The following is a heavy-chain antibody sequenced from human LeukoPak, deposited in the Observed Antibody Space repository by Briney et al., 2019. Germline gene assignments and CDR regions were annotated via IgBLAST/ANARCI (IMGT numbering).Heavy chain of an antibody. Sequence: GGSLRLSCVASGFAVGSNYMSWVRQAPGKGLEWVSLIYSGGAIRYADSVEGRFTISRDNSKNTLYLQMNSLRVEDTAVYFCARDRVIAAAVQGYFDPWGQGTLVTVSS. J-gene: IGHJ5*02. CDR2: IYSGGAI. CDR3: ARDRVIAAAVQGYFDP. V-gene: IGHV3-53*01. D-gene: IGHD6-13*01. CDR1: GFAVGSNY.